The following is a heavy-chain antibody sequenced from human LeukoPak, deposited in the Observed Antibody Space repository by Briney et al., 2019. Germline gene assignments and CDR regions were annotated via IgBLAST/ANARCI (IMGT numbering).Heavy chain of an antibody. D-gene: IGHD3-16*02. V-gene: IGHV1-46*01. CDR1: GYKFTDDY. Sequence: GASVKVSCKASGYKFTDDYMHWVRQAPGQGLEWMGIINPSGGSTSYAQKFQGRVTMTRDTSTSTVYMELSSLRSEDTAVYYCARGIADDYVWGSYRYTFDYWGQGTLVTVSS. CDR2: INPSGGST. CDR3: ARGIADDYVWGSYRYTFDY. J-gene: IGHJ4*02.